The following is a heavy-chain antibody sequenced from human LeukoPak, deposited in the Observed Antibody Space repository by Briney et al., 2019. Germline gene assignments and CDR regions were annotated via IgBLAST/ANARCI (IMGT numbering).Heavy chain of an antibody. Sequence: GGSLRLSCAASGFTFSNSAMSWVRQAPGKGLEWVSAISGSGGNTYYADSVKGRFTISKDNSRDTLYLQMNSLRAEDTAVYYCARVKPPSRDGYNYVNRPADYWGQGTLVTVSS. V-gene: IGHV3-23*01. D-gene: IGHD5-24*01. CDR3: ARVKPPSRDGYNYVNRPADY. J-gene: IGHJ4*02. CDR1: GFTFSNSA. CDR2: ISGSGGNT.